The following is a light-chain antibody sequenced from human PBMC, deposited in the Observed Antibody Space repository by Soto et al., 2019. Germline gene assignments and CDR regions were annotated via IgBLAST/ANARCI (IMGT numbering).Light chain of an antibody. J-gene: IGLJ2*01. V-gene: IGLV2-14*03. CDR1: SSDVGGYNF. CDR3: GSYTRTNTVV. Sequence: QSALTQPASVSGSPGQSITISCTGTSSDVGGYNFVSWYQQHPGKAPKLMFYDVSNRPSGVSNRFSGSKSGNTASLTISGIQAEDESLFYCGSYTRTNTVVFGGGTKLNVL. CDR2: DVS.